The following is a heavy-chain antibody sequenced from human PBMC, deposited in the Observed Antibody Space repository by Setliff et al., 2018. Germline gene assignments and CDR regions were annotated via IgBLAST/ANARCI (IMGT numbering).Heavy chain of an antibody. Sequence: SETLSLTCTVSGVSISSTSYYWDWIRQSPGKGLEWIGAIYYSGSTYYNPSLKSRVTMSIDTSKNQFSLKLNSVTAADMAVYYCAREQWLDPPGYYYMDVWAKGTTVTVSS. J-gene: IGHJ6*03. V-gene: IGHV4-39*07. CDR3: AREQWLDPPGYYYMDV. CDR1: GVSISSTSYY. CDR2: IYYSGST. D-gene: IGHD6-19*01.